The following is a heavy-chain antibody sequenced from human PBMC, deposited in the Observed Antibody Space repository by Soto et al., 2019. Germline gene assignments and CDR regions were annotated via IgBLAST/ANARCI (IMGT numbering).Heavy chain of an antibody. V-gene: IGHV4-34*01. Sequence: QVQLQQWGAGLLKPSETLSLTCAVYGGSFSGYYWSWIRQPPGKGLEWIGEINHSGSTNYNPSLKSRVTISVDTSKNQFSLKLSSVTAADTAVYYCARGLGGGYSYGYSGGWFDPWGQGTLVAVSS. D-gene: IGHD5-18*01. J-gene: IGHJ5*02. CDR3: ARGLGGGYSYGYSGGWFDP. CDR1: GGSFSGYY. CDR2: INHSGST.